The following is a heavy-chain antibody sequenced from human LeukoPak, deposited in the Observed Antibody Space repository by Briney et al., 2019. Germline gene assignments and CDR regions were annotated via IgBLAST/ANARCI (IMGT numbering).Heavy chain of an antibody. CDR3: ARDARYFDWLLFVTARHYYYYMDV. D-gene: IGHD3-9*01. CDR2: IKQDGSEK. J-gene: IGHJ6*03. CDR1: GFTFSSYW. Sequence: GGSLRLSCAASGFTFSSYWMSWVRQAPGKGLEWVANIKQDGSEKYYVDSVKGRFTIARTNDKNSLYMQMNGLRAETTADYYCARDARYFDWLLFVTARHYYYYMDVWGKGTTVTVSS. V-gene: IGHV3-7*01.